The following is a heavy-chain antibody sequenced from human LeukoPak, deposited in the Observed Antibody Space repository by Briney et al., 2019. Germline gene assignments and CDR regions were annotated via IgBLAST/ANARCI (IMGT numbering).Heavy chain of an antibody. Sequence: GGSLRLSCAASGFTFSDYGMHWVRQAPGKGLEWVAVISYDGSNKSSADSVKGRFTISRDNSKNTLYLQMNSLRAEDTAVYYCAKDEDYGDYVLSYWGQGTLVTVSS. CDR3: AKDEDYGDYVLSY. CDR1: GFTFSDYG. CDR2: ISYDGSNK. J-gene: IGHJ4*02. D-gene: IGHD4-17*01. V-gene: IGHV3-30*18.